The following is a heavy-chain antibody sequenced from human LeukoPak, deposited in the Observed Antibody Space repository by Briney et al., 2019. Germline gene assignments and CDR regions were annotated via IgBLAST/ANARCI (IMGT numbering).Heavy chain of an antibody. Sequence: GESLKISCKASGYGFNNYWIAWVRQVPGKGLEWMGFIYPGDSDANYSPSFEGQITISADKSIKTAYLEWSRLGASDTAMYYCARHDAARRRLVRFDPWGQGTQVIVS. D-gene: IGHD6-25*01. CDR1: GYGFNNYW. CDR2: IYPGDSDA. V-gene: IGHV5-51*01. CDR3: ARHDAARRRLVRFDP. J-gene: IGHJ5*02.